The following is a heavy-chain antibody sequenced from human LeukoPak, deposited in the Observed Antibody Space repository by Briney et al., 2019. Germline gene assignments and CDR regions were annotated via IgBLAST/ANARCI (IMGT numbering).Heavy chain of an antibody. CDR1: GGSISSYY. D-gene: IGHD2-15*01. J-gene: IGHJ6*03. Sequence: SETLSLTCTVSGGSISSYYWSWIRQPPGKGLEWIGYIYYSGSTNYNPSLKSRVTISVDTSKNQFSLKLSSVTAADTAVYYCARAGLPPYYYYYMDVWGKGTTVTISS. V-gene: IGHV4-59*01. CDR3: ARAGLPPYYYYYMDV. CDR2: IYYSGST.